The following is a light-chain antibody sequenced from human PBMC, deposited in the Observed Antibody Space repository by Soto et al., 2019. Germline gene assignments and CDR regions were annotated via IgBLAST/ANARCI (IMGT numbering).Light chain of an antibody. V-gene: IGKV3-20*01. J-gene: IGKJ1*01. CDR3: QQYNQWPLWT. Sequence: ENVLTQSPGTLSLSPWERATLSCRASQSISRTYLAWYQQKPVQAPRLLIYATSSRATGIPDRFSGSGSGTDFTLTISRLEPEDFAVYYCQQYNQWPLWTFGQGTKVDIK. CDR2: ATS. CDR1: QSISRTY.